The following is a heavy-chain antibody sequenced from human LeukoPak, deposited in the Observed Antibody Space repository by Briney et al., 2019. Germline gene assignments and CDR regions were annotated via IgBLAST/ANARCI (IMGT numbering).Heavy chain of an antibody. Sequence: GGSLRLSCVASGFTLRVNYMTWTRQTPGRGLEWVSVIYSDGTTKYADSAKGRFTISRDNSKSMVYLQMDRLRAEDTAVYYCARCKGGWSDHFYGMDVWGQGTTVTVSS. CDR1: GFTLRVNY. J-gene: IGHJ6*02. CDR3: ARCKGGWSDHFYGMDV. CDR2: IYSDGTT. V-gene: IGHV3-53*01. D-gene: IGHD6-19*01.